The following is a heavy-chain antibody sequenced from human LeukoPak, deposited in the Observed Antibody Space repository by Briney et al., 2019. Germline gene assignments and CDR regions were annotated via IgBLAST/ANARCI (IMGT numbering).Heavy chain of an antibody. J-gene: IGHJ6*03. CDR2: IIPIFGTA. D-gene: IGHD5-24*01. CDR1: GGTFSSYA. Sequence: ASVKVSCKASGGTFSSYAISWVRQAPGQGLEWMGGIIPIFGTANYAQKFQGRVTITTDESTSTAYMELSSLRSEDTAVYYRARSRRMDGYNYYYYYYMDVWGKGTTVTVSS. CDR3: ARSRRMDGYNYYYYYYMDV. V-gene: IGHV1-69*05.